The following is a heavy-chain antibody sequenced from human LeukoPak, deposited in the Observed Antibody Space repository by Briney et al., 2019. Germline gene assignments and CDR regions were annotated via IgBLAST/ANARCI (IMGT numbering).Heavy chain of an antibody. Sequence: SVKVSCKASGYTFTSYGISWVRQAPGQGLEWMGWISPYNGNTNYAQKLQGRVTMTTDTSTTTAYMELRSLRSDDTPVYYCAREMATIVNQFDYWGQGTLVTVSS. CDR3: AREMATIVNQFDY. D-gene: IGHD5-24*01. V-gene: IGHV1-18*01. CDR1: GYTFTSYG. J-gene: IGHJ4*02. CDR2: ISPYNGNT.